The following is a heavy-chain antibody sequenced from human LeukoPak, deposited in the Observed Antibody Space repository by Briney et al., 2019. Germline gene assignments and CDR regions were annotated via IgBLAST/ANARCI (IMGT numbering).Heavy chain of an antibody. CDR1: GCTFTSYD. J-gene: IGHJ6*02. D-gene: IGHD2-15*01. Sequence: ASVKVSCKASGCTFTSYDINWVRQATGQGLEWMGWMNPNSGNTGYAQKFQGRVTMTRNTSISTAYMELSSLRSEDTAVYYCARGPYPHSSVGYYYGMDVWGQGTTVTASS. CDR2: MNPNSGNT. V-gene: IGHV1-8*01. CDR3: ARGPYPHSSVGYYYGMDV.